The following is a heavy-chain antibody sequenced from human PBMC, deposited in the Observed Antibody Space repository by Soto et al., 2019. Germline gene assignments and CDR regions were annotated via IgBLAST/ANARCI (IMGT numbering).Heavy chain of an antibody. Sequence: PGGSLRLSCAASGFTFSNAWMSWVRQAPGKGLEWVGRIKSKTDGGTTDYAAPVKGRFTISRDDSKNTLYLQMNSLKTEDTAVYYCTTDGSYDFWSGSPPDYYYYMDFWGKGTTVTVSS. V-gene: IGHV3-15*01. J-gene: IGHJ6*03. CDR3: TTDGSYDFWSGSPPDYYYYMDF. CDR2: IKSKTDGGTT. D-gene: IGHD3-3*01. CDR1: GFTFSNAW.